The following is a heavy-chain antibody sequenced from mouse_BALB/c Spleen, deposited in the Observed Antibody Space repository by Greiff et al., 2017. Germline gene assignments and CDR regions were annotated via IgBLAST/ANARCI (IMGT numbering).Heavy chain of an antibody. CDR1: GFSLTGYG. Sequence: VQGVESGPGLVAPSQSLSITCTVSGFSLTGYGVNWVRQPPGKGLEWLGMIWGDGSTDYNSALKSRLSISKDNSKTQVFLKMNSLQTDDTARYYCARESPYDYDEGAWFAYWGQGTLVTVSA. CDR2: IWGDGST. D-gene: IGHD2-4*01. CDR3: ARESPYDYDEGAWFAY. J-gene: IGHJ3*01. V-gene: IGHV2-6-7*01.